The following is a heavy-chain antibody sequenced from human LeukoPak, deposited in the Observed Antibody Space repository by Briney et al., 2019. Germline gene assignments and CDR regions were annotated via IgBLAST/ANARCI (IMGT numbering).Heavy chain of an antibody. J-gene: IGHJ4*02. CDR2: IYYSGST. D-gene: IGHD5-12*01. CDR1: GGSISSYY. CDR3: ARKATRYYFDY. Sequence: PSETLSLTCTVSGGSISSYYWSWIRQPPGKGLEWIGYIYYSGSTNYNPSLKSRVTISVDTSKNQFSLKLSSVTAADTAVYYCARKATRYYFDYWGQGTLVTVSS. V-gene: IGHV4-59*08.